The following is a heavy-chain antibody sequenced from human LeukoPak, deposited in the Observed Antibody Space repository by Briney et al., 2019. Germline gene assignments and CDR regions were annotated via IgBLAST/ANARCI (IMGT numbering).Heavy chain of an antibody. J-gene: IGHJ5*02. CDR3: AIDSSSWYVFDP. V-gene: IGHV1-2*06. CDR2: INPNSGGT. D-gene: IGHD6-13*01. CDR1: GYTFTGYY. Sequence: ASVKVSCKASGYTFTGYYMHWVRQAPGQGLEWMGRINPNSGGTNYAQKFQGRVTMTRDTSISTAYMELSRLRSDDTAVYYCAIDSSSWYVFDPWGQGTLVTVSS.